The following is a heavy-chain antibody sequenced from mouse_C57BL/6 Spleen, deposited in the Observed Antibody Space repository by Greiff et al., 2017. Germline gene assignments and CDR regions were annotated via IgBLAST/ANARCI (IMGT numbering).Heavy chain of an antibody. CDR2: IYPGDGDT. Sequence: QVQLQQSGAELVKPGASVKISCKASGYAFSSYWLNWVKQRPGQGLEWIGQIYPGDGDTNYNGKFKGKATLTADKSSSTAYMQLSSLTSEDSAVYFCARYGYGNYEDAMDYWGQGTSVTVSS. CDR3: ARYGYGNYEDAMDY. D-gene: IGHD2-10*02. V-gene: IGHV1-80*01. J-gene: IGHJ4*01. CDR1: GYAFSSYW.